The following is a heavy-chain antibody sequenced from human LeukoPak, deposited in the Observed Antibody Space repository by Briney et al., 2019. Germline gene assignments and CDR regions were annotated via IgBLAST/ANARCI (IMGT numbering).Heavy chain of an antibody. V-gene: IGHV3-30*02. Sequence: GESLRLSCAASGFTFSSYGMHWVRQAPGKGLEWVAFIRYDGSNKYYADSVEGRFTISRDNAKNSLYLQMNSLRAEDTAVYYCAELGITMIGGVWGKGTRSPSPQ. D-gene: IGHD3-10*02. CDR3: AELGITMIGGV. CDR1: GFTFSSYG. CDR2: IRYDGSNK. J-gene: IGHJ6*04.